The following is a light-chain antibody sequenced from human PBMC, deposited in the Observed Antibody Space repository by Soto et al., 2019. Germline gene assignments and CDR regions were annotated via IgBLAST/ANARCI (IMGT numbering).Light chain of an antibody. J-gene: IGKJ2*01. Sequence: DIPMTQSPSTLSASVGDRVTLTCRASQSISSLLAWYQQKPGKAPKILIFKASDLETGVPSRFSGTGSGTEFTLTISSLQPDDFATYFCQQYNTYPHTFGQGTKLELK. V-gene: IGKV1-5*03. CDR3: QQYNTYPHT. CDR2: KAS. CDR1: QSISSL.